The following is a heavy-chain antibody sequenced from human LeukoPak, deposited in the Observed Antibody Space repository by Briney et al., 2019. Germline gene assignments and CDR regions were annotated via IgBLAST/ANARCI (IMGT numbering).Heavy chain of an antibody. V-gene: IGHV3-7*01. CDR3: ARDIEALDI. Sequence: PGGSLRLSCAASGFTFSSYWMSWVRQAPGKGLEGVAYIKQGGSETYYVDSVKGRLTISRDDAKNSLYLQMNSLRAEDTAVYYCARDIEALDIWGQGTMVSVSS. J-gene: IGHJ3*02. CDR2: IKQGGSET. CDR1: GFTFSSYW. D-gene: IGHD3-16*02.